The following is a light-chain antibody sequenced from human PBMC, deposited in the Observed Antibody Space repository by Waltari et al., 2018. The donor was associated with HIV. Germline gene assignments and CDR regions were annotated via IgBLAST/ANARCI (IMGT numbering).Light chain of an antibody. J-gene: IGKJ1*01. CDR3: QQLNTYPRT. Sequence: DIQLTQSPSFLSASVGDIVTITSRASQGISTYLAWYQQKPGKAPNLLIFLASTLQSGVPSRFSGSGSETEFTLTINSLQPEDFATYYCQQLNTYPRTFGQGTKVEIK. CDR1: QGISTY. V-gene: IGKV1-9*01. CDR2: LAS.